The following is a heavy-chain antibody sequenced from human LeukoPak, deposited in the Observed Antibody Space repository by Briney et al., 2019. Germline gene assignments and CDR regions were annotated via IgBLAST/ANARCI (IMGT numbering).Heavy chain of an antibody. CDR2: IYYSGST. V-gene: IGHV4-59*08. J-gene: IGHJ6*03. CDR1: GGSISTYY. D-gene: IGHD6-13*01. CDR3: ARGPSLAAAVNPRSGYYYYMDV. Sequence: SETLSLTCTVSGGSISTYYWSWIRQPPGKGLEWIGYIYYSGSTYYNPSLKSRVTISVDTSKNQFSLKLSSVTAADTAVYYCARGPSLAAAVNPRSGYYYYMDVWGKGTTVTVSS.